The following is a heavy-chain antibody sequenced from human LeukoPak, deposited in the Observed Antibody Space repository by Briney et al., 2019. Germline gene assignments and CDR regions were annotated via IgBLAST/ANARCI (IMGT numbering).Heavy chain of an antibody. CDR3: AKDLGGEGGSGFPGY. CDR1: GFTFASYA. V-gene: IGHV3-23*01. D-gene: IGHD3-10*01. J-gene: IGHJ4*02. Sequence: GRCLRLSCAASGFTFASYAMSWVRQVPGKGLDWISAISGSGSDTYYADSVTGRFTSSRDNSKSTLYLQMNSLRAEDTAVYYCAKDLGGEGGSGFPGYWGRGTLVTVSS. CDR2: ISGSGSDT.